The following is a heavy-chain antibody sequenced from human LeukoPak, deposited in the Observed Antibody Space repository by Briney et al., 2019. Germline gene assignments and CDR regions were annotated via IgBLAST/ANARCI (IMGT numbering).Heavy chain of an antibody. D-gene: IGHD4-17*01. V-gene: IGHV3-48*01. Sequence: GGSLRLSCAASGFTFSSYSMNWVRQAPGKGPEWISWITGSGTDIIYADSVKGRFTISRDNAKSSLYLQMNSLRAEDTAVYYCARDQDYGFTYWGQGTLVTVSS. CDR3: ARDQDYGFTY. CDR2: ITGSGTDI. J-gene: IGHJ4*02. CDR1: GFTFSSYS.